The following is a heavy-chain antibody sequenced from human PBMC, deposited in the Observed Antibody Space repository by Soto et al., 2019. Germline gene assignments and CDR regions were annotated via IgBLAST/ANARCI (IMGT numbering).Heavy chain of an antibody. CDR3: ERGIVGATDFDY. CDR2: IYYSGST. CDR1: GGSISSYY. J-gene: IGHJ4*02. D-gene: IGHD1-26*01. Sequence: SETLSLTCTVSGGSISSYYWSWIRQPPGKGLEWIGYIYYSGSTNYNPALKSRVAISVDTSKNQFSLKLSSVTAADTAVYYCERGIVGATDFDYWGQGTLVTLSS. V-gene: IGHV4-59*01.